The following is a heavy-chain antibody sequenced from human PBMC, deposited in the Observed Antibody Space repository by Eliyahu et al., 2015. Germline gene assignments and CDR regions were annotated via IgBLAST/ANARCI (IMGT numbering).Heavy chain of an antibody. CDR2: ISGSGGGR. V-gene: IGHV3-23*01. D-gene: IGHD5-18*01. J-gene: IGHJ6*02. CDR1: GFTFSSYA. Sequence: EVQLLESGGGLVQPGGSLRLSCAASGFTFSSYAMSWVRQAPGKGLEWVSAISGSGGGRYYADSVKGRFTISRDNSKNTLYLQMNSLRAEDTAVYYCATSGYSYGLHYYYYGMDVWGQGTTVTVSS. CDR3: ATSGYSYGLHYYYYGMDV.